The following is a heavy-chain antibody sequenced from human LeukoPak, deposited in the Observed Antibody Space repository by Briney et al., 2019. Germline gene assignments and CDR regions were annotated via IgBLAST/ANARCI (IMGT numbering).Heavy chain of an antibody. D-gene: IGHD6-13*01. CDR2: IYYSGST. CDR3: ARGDSSSWYEEDY. CDR1: GGSISSSSYY. J-gene: IGHJ4*02. Sequence: SETLSLSCTVSGGSISSSSYYWGWIRQPPGKGLEWIGSIYYSGSTYYNPSLKSRVTISVDTSKNQFSLKLISVTAADTAVYYCARGDSSSWYEEDYWGQGTLVTVSS. V-gene: IGHV4-39*01.